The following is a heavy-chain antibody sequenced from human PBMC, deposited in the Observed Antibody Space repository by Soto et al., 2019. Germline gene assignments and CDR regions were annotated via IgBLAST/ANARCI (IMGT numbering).Heavy chain of an antibody. J-gene: IGHJ5*02. V-gene: IGHV1-18*01. CDR2: ISAYNGNT. CDR1: GYTFTSYG. Sequence: QVQLVQSGAEVKKPGASVKVSCKASGYTFTSYGISWVRQAPGQGLEWMGWISAYNGNTNYVQNLQGRVTMTTDTSTSTAYRELGSQRADDAAVDYCASSRGWRDGWNWFEPWGQGTLVMVSS. CDR3: ASSRGWRDGWNWFEP. D-gene: IGHD6-19*01.